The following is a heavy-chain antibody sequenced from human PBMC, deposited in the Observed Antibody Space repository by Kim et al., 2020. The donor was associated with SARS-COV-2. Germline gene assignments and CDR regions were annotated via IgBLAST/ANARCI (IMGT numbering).Heavy chain of an antibody. Sequence: SETLSLTCAVYGGSFSGYYRSWIRQPPGKGLEWIGEINHSGSTNYNPSPKSRVTISVDTSKNQFSLKLSSVIAADTAVYYCARRLYGSGSYPFDYWGQGTLVTVSS. V-gene: IGHV4-34*01. CDR2: INHSGST. J-gene: IGHJ4*02. D-gene: IGHD3-10*01. CDR1: GGSFSGYY. CDR3: ARRLYGSGSYPFDY.